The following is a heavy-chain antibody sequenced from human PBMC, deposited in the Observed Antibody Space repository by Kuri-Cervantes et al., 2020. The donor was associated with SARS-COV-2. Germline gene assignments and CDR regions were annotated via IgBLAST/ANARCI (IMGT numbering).Heavy chain of an antibody. Sequence: SETLSLTCTVPGGSISSHYWSWIRQPPGKGLEWIGYIYYSGSTNYNPSLKSRVTISVDTSKNQFSLKLSSVTAADTAVYYCARVPEGGYSFQHWGQGTLVTVSS. D-gene: IGHD6-13*01. J-gene: IGHJ1*01. V-gene: IGHV4-59*11. CDR3: ARVPEGGYSFQH. CDR1: GGSISSHY. CDR2: IYYSGST.